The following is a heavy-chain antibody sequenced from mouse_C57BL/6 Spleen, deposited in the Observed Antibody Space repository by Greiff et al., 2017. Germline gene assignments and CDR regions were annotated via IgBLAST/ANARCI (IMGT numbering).Heavy chain of an antibody. CDR1: GFTFSDYY. D-gene: IGHD3-3*01. J-gene: IGHJ2*01. CDR3: ARASSRGYFDD. CDR2: INYDGSST. Sequence: VNLVESERGLVQPGSSMKLSCTASGFTFSDYYMAWVRQVPEKGLEWVANINYDGSSTNYLDTLKSRFIISRDNAKNNLYLQLSSLKSEDTATYYCARASSRGYFDDWGQGTTLTVSS. V-gene: IGHV5-16*01.